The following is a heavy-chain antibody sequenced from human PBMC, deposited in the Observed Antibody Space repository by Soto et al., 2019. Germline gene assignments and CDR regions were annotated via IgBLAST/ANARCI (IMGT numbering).Heavy chain of an antibody. Sequence: QVQRVQSGAEVKKPGASVKVSCKASGYTFTSYAMHWVRQAPGQRLEWMGWINAGNGNTKYSQKFQGRVTITRDTTASTGYMELKHLGSENQDVYYCGGGGSLYLYLDPLGPCTLVTVSS. D-gene: IGHD1-26*01. CDR1: GYTFTSYA. CDR3: GGGGSLYLYLDP. CDR2: INAGNGNT. V-gene: IGHV1-3*01. J-gene: IGHJ2*01.